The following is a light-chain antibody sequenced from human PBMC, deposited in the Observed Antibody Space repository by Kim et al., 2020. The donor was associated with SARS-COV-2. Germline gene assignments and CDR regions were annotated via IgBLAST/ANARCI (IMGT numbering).Light chain of an antibody. J-gene: IGLJ3*02. CDR1: ALGDKY. V-gene: IGLV3-1*01. CDR3: QAWDSSSTWG. Sequence: SYELTQPPSVSVSPGQTASITCSGDALGDKYAYWYQQKPGQSPVLVIYQDSERPSGIPERFSGSNSGTTATLTISGIQAKDEGDYYCQAWDSSSTWGFGG. CDR2: QDS.